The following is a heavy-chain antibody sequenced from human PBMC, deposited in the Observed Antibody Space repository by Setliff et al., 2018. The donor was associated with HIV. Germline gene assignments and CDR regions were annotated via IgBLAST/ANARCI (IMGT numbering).Heavy chain of an antibody. V-gene: IGHV1-46*01. CDR1: GYTFTNYY. D-gene: IGHD3-3*01. CDR3: VRDRGDATIFSWGHYFDY. Sequence: ASVKVSCKASGYTFTNYYMHWVRQAPGQGLEWMGVINPSSGGTHYAQKFQGRVTMARDTSTTTVYMDLSSLTSVDTAVYFCVRDRGDATIFSWGHYFDYWGPGTLVTVSS. CDR2: INPSSGGT. J-gene: IGHJ4*02.